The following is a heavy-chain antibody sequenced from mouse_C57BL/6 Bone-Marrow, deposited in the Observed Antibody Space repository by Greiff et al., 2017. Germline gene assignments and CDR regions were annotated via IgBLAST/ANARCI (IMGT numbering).Heavy chain of an antibody. V-gene: IGHV1-81*01. CDR2: IYPRSGNT. Sequence: VQLQQSGAELARPGASVKLSCKASGYTFTSYGISWVKQRTGQGLEWIGEIYPRSGNTYSNEKFKGKATLTADKSSSTAYMELRSLTSEDSAVYFCARRPYAMDYWGQGTSVTVSS. J-gene: IGHJ4*01. CDR3: ARRPYAMDY. CDR1: GYTFTSYG.